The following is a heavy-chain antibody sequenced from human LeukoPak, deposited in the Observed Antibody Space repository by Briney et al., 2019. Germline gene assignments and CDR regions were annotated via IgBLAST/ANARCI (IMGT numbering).Heavy chain of an antibody. CDR1: GFTFSSYA. CDR3: TTDRDYLGN. Sequence: GRSLRLSCAASGFTFSSYAMHWVRQAPGKGLEWVAVISYDGSNKYYADSVKGRFTISRDNSKNTLYLQMNSLKTEDTAVYYCTTDRDYLGNGGQGTLVTVSS. D-gene: IGHD4-17*01. V-gene: IGHV3-30-3*01. CDR2: ISYDGSNK. J-gene: IGHJ4*02.